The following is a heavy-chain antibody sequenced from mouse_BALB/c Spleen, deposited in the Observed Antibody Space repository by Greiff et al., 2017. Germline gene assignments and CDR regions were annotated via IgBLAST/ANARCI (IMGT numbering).Heavy chain of an antibody. CDR3: ARLARLGYAMDY. V-gene: IGHV1-12*01. CDR2: IYPGNGDT. CDR1: GYTFTSYN. J-gene: IGHJ4*01. D-gene: IGHD3-3*01. Sequence: LQQPGAELVKPGASVKMSCKASGYTFTSYNMHWVKQTPGQGLEWIGAIYPGNGDTSYNQKFKGKATLTADKSSSTAYMQLSSLTSEDSAVYYCARLARLGYAMDYWGQGTSGTVSS.